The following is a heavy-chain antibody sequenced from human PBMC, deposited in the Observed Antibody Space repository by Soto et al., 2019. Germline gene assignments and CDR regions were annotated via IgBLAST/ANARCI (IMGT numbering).Heavy chain of an antibody. CDR3: TTGSLEGV. Sequence: EVQLVESGGGFIQPGGSLRLSCAASGLPISNAWMNWVRQAPGKGLEWVGRIKTKSEGGPTDYAAAVKGRFTVSRDDSKNTLYLQMNSLKTEDTAVYYCTTGSLEGVWGQGTTVTVSS. CDR2: IKTKSEGGPT. CDR1: GLPISNAW. J-gene: IGHJ6*02. V-gene: IGHV3-15*07.